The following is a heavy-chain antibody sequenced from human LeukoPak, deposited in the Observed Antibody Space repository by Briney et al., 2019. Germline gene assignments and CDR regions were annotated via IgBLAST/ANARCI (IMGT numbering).Heavy chain of an antibody. V-gene: IGHV3-33*01. CDR3: ARARGWELNYYYYYMDV. CDR2: IWYDGSNK. D-gene: IGHD1-26*01. CDR1: GFTFNSYA. Sequence: GGSLRLCCVASGFTFNSYAMFWVRQAPGKGLEWVSLIWYDGSNKYYADSVKGRFTISRDNSKNTLYLQMNSLRAEDTAVYYCARARGWELNYYYYYMDVWGKGTTVTVSS. J-gene: IGHJ6*03.